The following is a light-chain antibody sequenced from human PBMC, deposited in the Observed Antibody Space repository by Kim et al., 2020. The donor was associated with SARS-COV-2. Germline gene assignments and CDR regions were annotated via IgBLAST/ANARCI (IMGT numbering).Light chain of an antibody. CDR2: KNN. J-gene: IGLJ2*01. CDR3: ATWDDSHVV. CDR1: GSNNGRYC. Sequence: PGQRGTISGSGSGSNNGRYCVYWNQQIPGAAPKRLIYKNNRRPSGVPDRFSGSTPGASAALAISGLRSEDEADYYCATWDDSHVVFVGGTQLTVL. V-gene: IGLV1-47*01.